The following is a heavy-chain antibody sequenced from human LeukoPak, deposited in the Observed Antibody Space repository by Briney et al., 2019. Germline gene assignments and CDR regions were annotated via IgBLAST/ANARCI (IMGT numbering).Heavy chain of an antibody. CDR2: IWYDGSNK. J-gene: IGHJ4*02. CDR3: ARAQGDIVVVVAESYFDY. CDR1: GFTFSSYG. V-gene: IGHV3-33*01. D-gene: IGHD2-15*01. Sequence: GGSLRLSCAASGFTFSSYGMHWVRQAPGKGLEWVAVIWYDGSNKYYADSVKGRFTISRDNSKNTLYLQMNSLRAEDTAVYYCARAQGDIVVVVAESYFDYWGQGTLVTVSS.